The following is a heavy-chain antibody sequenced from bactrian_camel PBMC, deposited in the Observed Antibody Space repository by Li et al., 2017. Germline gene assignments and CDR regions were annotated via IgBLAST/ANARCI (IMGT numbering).Heavy chain of an antibody. CDR1: GFTFSAYA. CDR3: VKDEAGAWFGYEYNC. CDR2: STKGSDNT. V-gene: IGHV3S31*01. D-gene: IGHD6*01. J-gene: IGHJ4*01. Sequence: EVQLVESGGGLVQPGGSLTLSCTGSGFTFSAYAISWVRQAPGKALEWVTTSTKGSDNTYWADFVKGRFTISRDNAKNTLYLQLNKLKTEDTAIYYCVKDEAGAWFGYEYNCWGQGTQVTVS.